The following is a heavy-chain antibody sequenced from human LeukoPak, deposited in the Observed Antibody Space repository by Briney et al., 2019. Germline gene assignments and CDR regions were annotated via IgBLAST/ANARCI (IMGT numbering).Heavy chain of an antibody. J-gene: IGHJ3*02. CDR3: ARDPATAYDAFDI. Sequence: SETLSLTCAVYGGSFSSYYWSWIRQPPGKGLEWIGYIYYSGSTDYNPSLKSRATISVDTSKNQFSLKLSSVTAADTAVYYCARDPATAYDAFDIWGQGTMVIVSS. D-gene: IGHD6-13*01. V-gene: IGHV4-59*01. CDR1: GGSFSSYY. CDR2: IYYSGST.